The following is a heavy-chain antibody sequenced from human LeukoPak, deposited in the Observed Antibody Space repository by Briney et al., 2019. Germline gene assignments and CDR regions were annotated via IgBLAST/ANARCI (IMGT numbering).Heavy chain of an antibody. CDR3: ARGHAPSGYSHGVRGDWFDP. V-gene: IGHV1-2*04. CDR2: INPNSGGT. Sequence: GASVKVSCKASGYTFTGYYMHWVRQAPGQGLEWMGWINPNSGGTNYAQKFQGWVTMTRDTSISTAYMELSRLRSDDTAVYYCARGHAPSGYSHGVRGDWFDPWGQGTLVTVSS. J-gene: IGHJ5*02. D-gene: IGHD5-18*01. CDR1: GYTFTGYY.